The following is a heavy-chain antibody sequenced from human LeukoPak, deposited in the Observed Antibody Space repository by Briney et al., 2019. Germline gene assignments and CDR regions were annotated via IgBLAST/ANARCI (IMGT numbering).Heavy chain of an antibody. CDR3: ARVISSALDY. V-gene: IGHV3-21*01. J-gene: IGHJ4*02. CDR1: GFSLSDYS. D-gene: IGHD3/OR15-3a*01. Sequence: TGGSQTLSCAPSGFSLSDYSMNWARQAPGEGLEWVSFISNSGSYIYYADSMKGRFTISRDNAKNSLYLQMNSLRAEDTAVYYCARVISSALDYWGQGTLVTVSS. CDR2: ISNSGSYI.